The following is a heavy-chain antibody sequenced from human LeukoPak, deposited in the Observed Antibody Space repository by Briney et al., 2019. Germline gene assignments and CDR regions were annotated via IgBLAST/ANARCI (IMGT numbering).Heavy chain of an antibody. J-gene: IGHJ4*01. Sequence: PSQTLSLTCTVSGGSISSGSYYWSWIRPPAGKGLEWIGRIYTRGSTNYNPSIKSRVTISVDTSKNQFSLKLSSVTAADTAVYYCARELGENYDFWSGYYTLDYWGHGTLATVSS. CDR1: GGSISSGSYY. D-gene: IGHD3-3*01. CDR3: ARELGENYDFWSGYYTLDY. V-gene: IGHV4-61*02. CDR2: IYTRGST.